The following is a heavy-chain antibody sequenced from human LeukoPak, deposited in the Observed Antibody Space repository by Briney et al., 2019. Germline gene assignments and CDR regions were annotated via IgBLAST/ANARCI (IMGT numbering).Heavy chain of an antibody. CDR2: IRYDGSNK. D-gene: IGHD3-3*01. J-gene: IGHJ4*02. CDR1: GFTFSSYG. V-gene: IGHV3-30*02. CDR3: AKSYRIFWSGPFDY. Sequence: GGSLRLSCAASGFTFSSYGMHWVRQAPGKGLEWVAFIRYDGSNKYYADSVKGRFTISRDNSKNTLYLQMNSLRAEDTAVYYCAKSYRIFWSGPFDYWGQGTLVTVSS.